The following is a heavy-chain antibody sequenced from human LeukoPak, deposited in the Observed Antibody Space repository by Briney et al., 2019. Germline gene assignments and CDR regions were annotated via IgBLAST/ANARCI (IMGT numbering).Heavy chain of an antibody. CDR1: GFTVDDDG. J-gene: IGHJ4*02. V-gene: IGHV3-20*04. CDR3: ARGGGGRYLVY. D-gene: IGHD1-26*01. CDR2: INWNGGRT. Sequence: PGGNLTLSCAGSGFTVDDDGMSWIRQAQENGLKWVSDINWNGGRTGYADSVKGRFTISRDNAKKSLYLQMNSLRAEDTALYYCARGGGGRYLVYWGQGTLVTVSS.